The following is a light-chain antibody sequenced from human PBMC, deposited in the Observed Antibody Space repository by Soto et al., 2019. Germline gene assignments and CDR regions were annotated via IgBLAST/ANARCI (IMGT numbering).Light chain of an antibody. V-gene: IGKV1-27*01. CDR3: QKYNSAPLT. Sequence: DIQMSQSPSSLSASLGDRVTITCRASQGIGVYLAWFQPKPGKVPKILIYAASALQSGVPSRFSGSGSGTDFTLTISSLQPEDFATYYCQKYNSAPLTFGGGTKVEIK. CDR2: AAS. CDR1: QGIGVY. J-gene: IGKJ4*02.